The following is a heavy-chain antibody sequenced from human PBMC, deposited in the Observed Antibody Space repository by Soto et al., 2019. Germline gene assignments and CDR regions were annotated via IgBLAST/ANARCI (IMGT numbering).Heavy chain of an antibody. CDR1: GYTFTSYD. Sequence: ASVKVACKASGYTFTSYDINWVRQATGQGLEWMGWMNPNSGNTGYAQKFQGRVTMTRNTSISTAYMELSSLRSEDTAVYYCARDVRCISTSCYGPYYYYGMDVWGQGTTVTVSS. CDR2: MNPNSGNT. D-gene: IGHD2-2*01. J-gene: IGHJ6*02. V-gene: IGHV1-8*01. CDR3: ARDVRCISTSCYGPYYYYGMDV.